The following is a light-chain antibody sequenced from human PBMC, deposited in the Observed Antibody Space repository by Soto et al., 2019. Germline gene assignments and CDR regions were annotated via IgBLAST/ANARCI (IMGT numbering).Light chain of an antibody. CDR2: DVI. Sequence: QSALTQPASVSWSPGQSITISGTGTSSDVGGYNYVSWYQQHPGKAPKLMIYDVIYRPSGVSNRFSGSKSGNTASLTISGLQAEDEADSYCSSYTSSSSVVFGGGPKLTVL. CDR3: SSYTSSSSVV. V-gene: IGLV2-14*01. J-gene: IGLJ2*01. CDR1: SSDVGGYNY.